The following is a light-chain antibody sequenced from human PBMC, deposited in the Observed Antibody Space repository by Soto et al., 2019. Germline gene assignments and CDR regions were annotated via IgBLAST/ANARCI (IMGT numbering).Light chain of an antibody. J-gene: IGKJ5*01. Sequence: DIVMSQTPLSLSVTPGQPASISCRSSQSLLSSGGETYLFWYLQRPGQSPQLLIYEVSNRISAVPDRVSGSGSGTDFTLKISRVEDEDAGVYYCMQSTQLPLTFGQGTRLEVK. V-gene: IGKV2D-29*02. CDR2: EVS. CDR1: QSLLSSGGETY. CDR3: MQSTQLPLT.